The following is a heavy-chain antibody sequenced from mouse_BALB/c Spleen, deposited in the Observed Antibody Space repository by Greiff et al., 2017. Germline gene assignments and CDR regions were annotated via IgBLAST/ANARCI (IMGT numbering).Heavy chain of an antibody. CDR2: IYPGDGDT. CDR3: ARSEGYFDY. J-gene: IGHJ2*01. Sequence: QVQLKQSGPELVKPGASVKISCKASGYAFSSSWMNWVKQRPGQGLEWIGRIYPGDGDTNYNGKFKGKATLTADKSSSTAYMQLSSLTSVDSAVYFCARSEGYFDYWGQGTTLTVSS. V-gene: IGHV1-82*01. CDR1: GYAFSSSW.